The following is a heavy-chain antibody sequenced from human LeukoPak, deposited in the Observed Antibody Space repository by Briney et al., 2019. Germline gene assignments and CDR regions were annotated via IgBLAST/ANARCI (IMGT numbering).Heavy chain of an antibody. V-gene: IGHV3-21*01. CDR1: GXTFSSYS. D-gene: IGHD5-24*01. J-gene: IGHJ4*02. CDR2: ISSSSSYI. Sequence: PGGSLRLSWAASGXTFSSYSVNWVRQAPGKGLEWVSSISSSSSYIYYADSVKGRFTISRDNAKNSLYLQMNSLRAEDTAVYYCARAAEMATIAGYFDYWGQGTLVTVSS. CDR3: ARAAEMATIAGYFDY.